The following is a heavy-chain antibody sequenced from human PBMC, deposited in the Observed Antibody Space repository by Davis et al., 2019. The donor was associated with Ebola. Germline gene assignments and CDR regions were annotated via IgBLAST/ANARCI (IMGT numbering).Heavy chain of an antibody. CDR1: GYTFTSYA. V-gene: IGHV1-3*01. CDR2: INAGNGNT. Sequence: AASVKVSCKASGYTFTSYAMHWVRQAPGQRLEWMGWINAGNGNTKYSQKFQGRVTMTRDTSTSTVYMELSSLRSEDTAVYYCARDRGRWLQPEYYFDYWGQGTLVTVSS. J-gene: IGHJ4*02. CDR3: ARDRGRWLQPEYYFDY. D-gene: IGHD5-24*01.